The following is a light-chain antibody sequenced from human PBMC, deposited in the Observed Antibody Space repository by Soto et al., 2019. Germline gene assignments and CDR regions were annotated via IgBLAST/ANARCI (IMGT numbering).Light chain of an antibody. CDR3: QQHGNRPPWT. CDR2: GAS. CDR1: QSVSSY. Sequence: EIVMTQSPATLSVFPGERATLSCTASQSVSSYLAWYQQKPGQAPRLLIYGASTRASGIPARFSGGGSGTEFTLTISPLQSDDFAVYYCQQHGNRPPWTFGQGTKVEFK. V-gene: IGKV3-15*01. J-gene: IGKJ1*01.